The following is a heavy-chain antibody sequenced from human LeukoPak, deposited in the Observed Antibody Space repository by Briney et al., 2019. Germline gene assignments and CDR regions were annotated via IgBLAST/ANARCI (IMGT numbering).Heavy chain of an antibody. J-gene: IGHJ4*02. V-gene: IGHV1-2*06. D-gene: IGHD3-3*01. Sequence: GASVKVSCKASGYTFTRYGISWVRQAPGQGLEWMGRINPNSGGTNYAQKFQGRVTMTRDTSISTAYMELSRLRSDDTAVYYCARATLPVWSGLLGFDYWGQGTLVTVSS. CDR1: GYTFTRYG. CDR2: INPNSGGT. CDR3: ARATLPVWSGLLGFDY.